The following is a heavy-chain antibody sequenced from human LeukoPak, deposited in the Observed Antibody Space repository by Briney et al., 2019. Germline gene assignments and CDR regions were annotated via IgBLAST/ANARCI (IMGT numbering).Heavy chain of an antibody. D-gene: IGHD5-18*01. CDR2: ITSNSDTI. Sequence: GGSLRLSCAASGFTFSSYTMNWVRQAPGGGLEWVSYITSNSDTIYYADSVKGRFTISRDNAKNSLYLQMNSLRAEDTAVYDCATHKAMNDYCGQGTLVTVSS. J-gene: IGHJ4*02. CDR3: ATHKAMNDY. V-gene: IGHV3-48*01. CDR1: GFTFSSYT.